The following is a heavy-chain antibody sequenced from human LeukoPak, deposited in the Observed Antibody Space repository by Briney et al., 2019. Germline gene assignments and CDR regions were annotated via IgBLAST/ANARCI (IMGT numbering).Heavy chain of an antibody. Sequence: GSLRLSCAASGFVFNTYSMHWVRQAPGKGLECVSAISGDGGSTYYANSVKGRFTISRDNSKSTLYLQMGSLRPDDTALYYCAREQPAGSTDYWGQGTLVTVSS. CDR2: ISGDGGST. V-gene: IGHV3-64*01. D-gene: IGHD2-2*01. J-gene: IGHJ4*02. CDR3: AREQPAGSTDY. CDR1: GFVFNTYS.